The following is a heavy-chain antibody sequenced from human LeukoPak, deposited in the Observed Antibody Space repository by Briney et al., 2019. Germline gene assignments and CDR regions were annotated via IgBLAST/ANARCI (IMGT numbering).Heavy chain of an antibody. Sequence: ASVKVSCKASGYTFTGYYMHWVRQAPGQGLEWMGRINSNSGGTNYAQKFQGRVTMTRDTSISTAYMELSRLRSDDTAVYYCARTMSRNYYDSSGYYSVGYWGQGTLVTVSS. CDR2: INSNSGGT. D-gene: IGHD3-22*01. CDR1: GYTFTGYY. V-gene: IGHV1-2*06. CDR3: ARTMSRNYYDSSGYYSVGY. J-gene: IGHJ4*02.